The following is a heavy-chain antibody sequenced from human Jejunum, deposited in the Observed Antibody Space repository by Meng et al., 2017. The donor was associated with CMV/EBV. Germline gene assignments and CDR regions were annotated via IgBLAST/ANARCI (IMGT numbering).Heavy chain of an antibody. J-gene: IGHJ4*02. Sequence: TVSGDSISTSCWSWIRQSPGKGLEWIGYIHYSGSTDYNPSLKSRVTISGDTSKNQFSLKLSSVTAADTAVYFCARGHTLMVTPFDYWGQGTRVTVSS. D-gene: IGHD5-18*01. CDR3: ARGHTLMVTPFDY. CDR1: GDSISTSC. CDR2: IHYSGST. V-gene: IGHV4-59*01.